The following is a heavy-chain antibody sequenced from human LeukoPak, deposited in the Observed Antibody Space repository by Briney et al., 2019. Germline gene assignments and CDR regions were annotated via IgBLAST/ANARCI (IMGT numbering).Heavy chain of an antibody. CDR3: ARRSRDRSSGWPSAFDI. J-gene: IGHJ3*02. D-gene: IGHD6-19*01. CDR1: GFTFSSYA. Sequence: GSLRLSCAASGFTFSSYAMSWIRQPPGKGLEWIGSIYYSGSTYYNPSLKSRVTISVDTSKNQFSLKLSSVTAADTAVYYCARRSRDRSSGWPSAFDIWGQGTMVTVSS. CDR2: IYYSGST. V-gene: IGHV4-39*01.